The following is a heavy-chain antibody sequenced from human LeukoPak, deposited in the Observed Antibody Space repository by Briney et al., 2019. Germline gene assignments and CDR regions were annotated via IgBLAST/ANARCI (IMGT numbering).Heavy chain of an antibody. J-gene: IGHJ4*02. CDR3: ARSLDDYGDYDFDY. Sequence: SVKVSCKASGGTFSRYAISWVRQAPGQGLEWMGGIIPLFGTANYAQKFQGRVTITADESTSTAYMELSSLRSEDTVVYYCARSLDDYGDYDFDYWGQGTLVTVSS. CDR1: GGTFSRYA. D-gene: IGHD4-17*01. V-gene: IGHV1-69*01. CDR2: IIPLFGTA.